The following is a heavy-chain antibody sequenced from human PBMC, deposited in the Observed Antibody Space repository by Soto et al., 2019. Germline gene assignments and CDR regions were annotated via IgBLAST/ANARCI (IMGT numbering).Heavy chain of an antibody. CDR2: IYYSGST. V-gene: IGHV4-39*01. CDR1: GGSMSSSSYY. Sequence: SEPLSRTCTVSGGSMSSSSYYWGWIRQPPGKGLEWIGSIYYSGSTYYSPSLNSRVTISVDTSKNQFSLKLSSVTAADTAVYYCARHQKAVVPAAMDGMDVWGQGTTVTVPS. D-gene: IGHD2-2*01. J-gene: IGHJ6*01. CDR3: ARHQKAVVPAAMDGMDV.